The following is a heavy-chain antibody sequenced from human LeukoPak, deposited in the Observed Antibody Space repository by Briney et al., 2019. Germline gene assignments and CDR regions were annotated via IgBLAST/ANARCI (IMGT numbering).Heavy chain of an antibody. CDR2: ISSSSSYI. V-gene: IGHV3-21*01. CDR1: GFTFSSYG. D-gene: IGHD3-22*01. CDR3: ARALSYDSSGYSAH. J-gene: IGHJ4*02. Sequence: PGGSLRLSCAASGFTFSSYGMHWVRQAPGKGLEWVSSISSSSSYIYYADSVKGRFTISRDNAKNSLYLQMNSLRAEDTAVYYCARALSYDSSGYSAHWGQGTLVTVSS.